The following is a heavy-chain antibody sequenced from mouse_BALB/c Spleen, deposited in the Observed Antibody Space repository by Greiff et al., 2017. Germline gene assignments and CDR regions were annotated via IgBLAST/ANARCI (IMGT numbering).Heavy chain of an antibody. V-gene: IGHV1S81*02. Sequence: VQLQQSGAELVKPGASVKLSCKSSGYTFTSYYMYWVKQRPGQGLEWIGEINPSNGGTNFNEKFKSKATLTVDKSSSTAYMQLSSLTSEDSAVYYCTRSDYDYDDVISWFAYWGQGTLVTVSA. CDR1: GYTFTSYY. J-gene: IGHJ3*01. CDR3: TRSDYDYDDVISWFAY. D-gene: IGHD2-4*01. CDR2: INPSNGGT.